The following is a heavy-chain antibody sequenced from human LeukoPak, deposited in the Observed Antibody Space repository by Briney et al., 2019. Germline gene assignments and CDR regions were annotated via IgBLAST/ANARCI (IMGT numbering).Heavy chain of an antibody. CDR3: AREAEYYYGSGSLAPLDY. CDR1: RFIFSSYS. Sequence: SLXLSCAASRFIFSSYSMNWVRQAPGKXLEWVSYISSSSNNIYYADSVKGRFTISRDNSKNTLYLQMNSLRAEDTAVYYCAREAEYYYGSGSLAPLDYWGQGTLVTVSS. CDR2: ISSSSNNI. J-gene: IGHJ4*02. D-gene: IGHD3-10*01. V-gene: IGHV3-48*01.